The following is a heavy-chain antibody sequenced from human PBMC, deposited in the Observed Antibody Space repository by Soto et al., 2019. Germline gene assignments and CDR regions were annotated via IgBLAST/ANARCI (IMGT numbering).Heavy chain of an antibody. CDR3: ARGLGSGFDFGYYYGMDV. Sequence: GASVQVSCKASGYTFTGYYMHWVRPAPGQGLEWMGWINPNSGGTNYAHKLQGWVTITRHTSIRTAYMDLSRLRSDDTAVYYCARGLGSGFDFGYYYGMDVWGQGTTVTVS. D-gene: IGHD5-12*01. V-gene: IGHV1-2*04. CDR1: GYTFTGYY. J-gene: IGHJ6*02. CDR2: INPNSGGT.